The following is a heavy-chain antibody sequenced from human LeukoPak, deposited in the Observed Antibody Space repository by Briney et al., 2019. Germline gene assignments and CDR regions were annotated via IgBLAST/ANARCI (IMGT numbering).Heavy chain of an antibody. V-gene: IGHV7-4-1*02. J-gene: IGHJ5*02. CDR1: GYTFTSYA. Sequence: ASVKVSCKASGYTFTSYAMNWVRQAPGQGLEWMGWISTNTGNPTYAQGFTGRFVFSLDTSVSTAYLQISSLKAEDTAVYYCAREGPVLRYFDWSPNWFDPWGQGTLVTVSS. CDR2: ISTNTGNP. CDR3: AREGPVLRYFDWSPNWFDP. D-gene: IGHD3-9*01.